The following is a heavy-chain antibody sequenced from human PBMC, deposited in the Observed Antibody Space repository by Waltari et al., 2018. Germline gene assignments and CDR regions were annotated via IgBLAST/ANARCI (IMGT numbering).Heavy chain of an antibody. J-gene: IGHJ4*02. V-gene: IGHV1-3*01. CDR3: ARRLLWFGVIDY. CDR1: GYTFTSYA. Sequence: QVQLVQSGAEVKKPGASVKVSCKASGYTFTSYAMHWVRQAPGQRLEWMGWINAGNGNTKYSQNFQGRVTITRDTSASTAYMELSSLRSEDTAVYYCARRLLWFGVIDYWGQGTLVTVSS. CDR2: INAGNGNT. D-gene: IGHD3-10*01.